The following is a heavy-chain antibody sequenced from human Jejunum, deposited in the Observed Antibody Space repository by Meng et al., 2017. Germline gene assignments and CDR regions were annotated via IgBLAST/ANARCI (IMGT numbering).Heavy chain of an antibody. CDR1: GFPFRDAW. CDR3: TIESFCGGDWCLKYFDF. CDR2: IKSKSAGETT. D-gene: IGHD2-21*02. J-gene: IGHJ4*02. V-gene: IGHV3-15*01. Sequence: GGSLRLSCAASGFPFRDAWMSWVRLAPGKGLEWVGRIKSKSAGETTDYGAPVKGRFIISRDDSDNTVYLQMNSLRTEDTAIYYCTIESFCGGDWCLKYFDFWGQGARVTVSS.